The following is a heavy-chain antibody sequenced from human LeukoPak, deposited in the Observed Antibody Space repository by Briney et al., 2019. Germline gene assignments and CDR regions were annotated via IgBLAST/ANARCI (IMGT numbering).Heavy chain of an antibody. CDR3: ARATEMATTGVYYFDY. CDR2: INHSGST. Sequence: SETLSLTCAVYGGSFSGYYWTWIRQPPGKGLEWIGEINHSGSTNYNPSLKSRVTISVDISKNQFSLKLSSVTAADTAVYYCARATEMATTGVYYFDYWGQGTLVTVSS. V-gene: IGHV4-34*01. J-gene: IGHJ4*02. D-gene: IGHD5-24*01. CDR1: GGSFSGYY.